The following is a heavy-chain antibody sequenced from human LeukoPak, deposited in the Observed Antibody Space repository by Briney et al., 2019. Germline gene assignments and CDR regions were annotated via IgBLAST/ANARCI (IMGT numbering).Heavy chain of an antibody. CDR3: AKEIRPNDC. CDR2: ISIGGDTT. D-gene: IGHD4-17*01. Sequence: GRSLRLSCAASGFTFSSHGMCWVRQAPGRGLEWVSSISIGGDTTYSDSVKGRFTISRDNSKNTLYLQLDSLRAEDTAIYYCAKEIRPNDCWGQGTLVTVSS. CDR1: GFTFSSHG. J-gene: IGHJ4*02. V-gene: IGHV3-23*01.